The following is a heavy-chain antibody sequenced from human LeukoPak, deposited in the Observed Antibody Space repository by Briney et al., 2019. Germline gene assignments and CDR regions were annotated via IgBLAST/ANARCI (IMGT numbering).Heavy chain of an antibody. Sequence: SETLSLTCTVSGGSISSYYWSWIRQPAGKGLEWIGRIYTSGSTNYNPSLKSRVTMSVDTSKNQFSLKLSSVTAADTAVYYCARERTSYDILTGYYNIGNAFDIWGQGTMVTVSS. D-gene: IGHD3-9*01. J-gene: IGHJ3*02. V-gene: IGHV4-4*07. CDR3: ARERTSYDILTGYYNIGNAFDI. CDR1: GGSISSYY. CDR2: IYTSGST.